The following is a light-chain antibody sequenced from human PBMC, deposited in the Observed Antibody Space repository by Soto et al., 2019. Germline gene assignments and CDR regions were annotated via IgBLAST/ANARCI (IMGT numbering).Light chain of an antibody. CDR1: SSNIGAGYD. V-gene: IGLV1-40*01. Sequence: QSVLTQPPSGSGAPGQRVTISCTGSSSNIGAGYDVHWYQQLPGTAPKLLIYDNTNRPSGVPDRFSGSKSGTSASLAITGLQAEDEADYYCQSYDRSLSGGVFGTGTKLTVL. CDR2: DNT. CDR3: QSYDRSLSGGV. J-gene: IGLJ1*01.